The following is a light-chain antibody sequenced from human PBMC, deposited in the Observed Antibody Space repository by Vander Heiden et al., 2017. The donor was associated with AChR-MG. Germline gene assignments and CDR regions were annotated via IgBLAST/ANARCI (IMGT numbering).Light chain of an antibody. CDR2: DVS. CDR3: SSHTSSSTLM. V-gene: IGLV2-14*01. Sequence: QSPLTHPASVPRSPAQSITFPSTGTSSDVGGDNYVYWYQQLPGKAPKLMIYDVSNRPSGVSNRFAGSKTGNTASLTIAGLQAEDEDEYYCSSHTSSSTLMLGGGTKLTVL. CDR1: SSDVGGDNY. J-gene: IGLJ2*01.